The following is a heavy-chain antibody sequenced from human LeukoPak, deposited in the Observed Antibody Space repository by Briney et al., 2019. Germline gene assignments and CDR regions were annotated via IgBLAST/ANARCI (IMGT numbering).Heavy chain of an antibody. V-gene: IGHV4-4*07. CDR2: IYTSGTT. CDR1: DVSISTYY. J-gene: IGHJ4*02. CDR3: ARARSPNIAVAGACFDY. D-gene: IGHD6-19*01. Sequence: SETLSLTCTVSDVSISTYYWNWIRQPAGKGLEWIGRIYTSGTTNYSPSLKSRITMSVGTSKNQFSLNLSSVTAADTAVYYCARARSPNIAVAGACFDYWGQGILVAVS.